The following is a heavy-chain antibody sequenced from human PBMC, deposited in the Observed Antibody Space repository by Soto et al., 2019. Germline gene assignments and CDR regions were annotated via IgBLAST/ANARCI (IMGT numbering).Heavy chain of an antibody. D-gene: IGHD2-2*01. CDR1: GGSISSYY. CDR2: IYYSGST. CDR3: ARHYCSSTSCYEMGDAFDI. Sequence: SETLSLTCTVSGGSISSYYWSWIRQPPGKGLEWIGYIYYSGSTNYNPSLKSRVTISVDTSKNQFSLKLSSLTAADTAVYYCARHYCSSTSCYEMGDAFDIWGQGTMVTVSS. V-gene: IGHV4-59*01. J-gene: IGHJ3*02.